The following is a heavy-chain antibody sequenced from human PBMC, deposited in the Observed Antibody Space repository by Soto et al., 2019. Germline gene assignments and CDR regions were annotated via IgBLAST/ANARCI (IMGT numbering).Heavy chain of an antibody. J-gene: IGHJ6*02. CDR2: MNPNSGNT. V-gene: IGHV1-8*01. CDR1: GYTFTSYD. Sequence: QVQLVQSGAEVKKPGASVKVSCKASGYTFTSYDINWVRQAPGQGLEWMGWMNPNSGNTGYAQKFQGRVTMTRNTSMSTAYMELSRLRSQDTAVSYCAREKTWYGMEVWGPGPTVTVSS. CDR3: AREKTWYGMEV.